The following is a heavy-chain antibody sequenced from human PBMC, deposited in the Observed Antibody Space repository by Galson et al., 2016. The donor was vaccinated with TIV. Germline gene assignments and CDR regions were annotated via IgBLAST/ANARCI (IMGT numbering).Heavy chain of an antibody. V-gene: IGHV5-51*01. Sequence: QSGAEVKEPGESLNISCKGSGSIFTNYWIGWVRQMPGKGLEWMGIIYPGDSDTRYSPSFQGQVTISADRSINTAYLLLNSLKASDTAMYDCARRVAVDYGECAAFDIWGQGTIVTVSS. CDR2: IYPGDSDT. CDR3: ARRVAVDYGECAAFDI. D-gene: IGHD4-17*01. CDR1: GSIFTNYW. J-gene: IGHJ3*02.